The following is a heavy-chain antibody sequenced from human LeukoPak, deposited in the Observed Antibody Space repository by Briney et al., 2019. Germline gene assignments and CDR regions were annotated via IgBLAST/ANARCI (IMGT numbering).Heavy chain of an antibody. CDR3: AKSRDYVWGNYPDY. J-gene: IGHJ4*02. V-gene: IGHV4/OR15-8*02. D-gene: IGHD3-16*02. CDR1: GGYIAGRDW. Sequence: SETLSLTCAVSGGYIAGRDWWSWVRPPPGKGLEWIGEVFHDGNTKYNPSLKSRVTMSVDRSKNQFSLNLNSVTAADTAVYYCAKSRDYVWGNYPDYWGQGTLVTVSS. CDR2: VFHDGNT.